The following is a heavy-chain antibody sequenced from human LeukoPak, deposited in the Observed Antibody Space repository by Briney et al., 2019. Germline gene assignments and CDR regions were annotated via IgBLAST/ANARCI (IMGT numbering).Heavy chain of an antibody. D-gene: IGHD3-10*01. CDR2: IYSGGSN. CDR3: GRYVVTMVRGVYYFDY. CDR1: GFTVSSNF. Sequence: PGGSLRLSCAASGFTVSSNFMSWVRQAPGKGLEWVSVIYSGGSNNYEDSVKGRFTISRSNSKNKPYLQMDSLRAAETAVYYYGRYVVTMVRGVYYFDYWGQGTLVTVSS. V-gene: IGHV3-53*01. J-gene: IGHJ4*02.